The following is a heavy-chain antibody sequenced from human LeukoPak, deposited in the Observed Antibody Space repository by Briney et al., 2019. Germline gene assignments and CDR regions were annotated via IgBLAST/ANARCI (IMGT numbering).Heavy chain of an antibody. J-gene: IGHJ6*02. CDR3: AKSLVEPAAMPLYYYYGMDV. CDR1: GFTFSSYG. CDR2: IRYDGSSK. D-gene: IGHD2-2*01. Sequence: PGGSLRLSCAASGFTFSSYGMHWVRQAPGKGLEWVAFIRYDGSSKYYADSVKGRFTISRDNSKNTLYLQMNSLRAEDTAVYYCAKSLVEPAAMPLYYYYGMDVWGQGTTVTVSS. V-gene: IGHV3-30*02.